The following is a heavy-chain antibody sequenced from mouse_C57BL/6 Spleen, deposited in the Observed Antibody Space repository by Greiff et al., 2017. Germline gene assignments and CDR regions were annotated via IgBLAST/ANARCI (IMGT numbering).Heavy chain of an antibody. V-gene: IGHV1-76*01. CDR3: ARRAGTGAMDY. Sequence: VQLQQSGAELVRPGASVKLSCKASGYTFTDYYINWVKQRPGQGLEWIARIYPGSGNTYYNEKFKGKATLTAEKSSSTAYMQLSSLTSEDSAVYFCARRAGTGAMDYWGQGTSVTVSS. CDR2: IYPGSGNT. J-gene: IGHJ4*01. CDR1: GYTFTDYY. D-gene: IGHD4-1*01.